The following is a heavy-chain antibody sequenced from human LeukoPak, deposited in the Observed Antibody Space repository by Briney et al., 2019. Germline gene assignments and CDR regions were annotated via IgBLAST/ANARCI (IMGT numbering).Heavy chain of an antibody. J-gene: IGHJ4*02. CDR1: GFTFDDYA. Sequence: GRSLGLSCAASGFTFDDYAMHWVRQAPGKGLEWVSGISWNSGSIGYADSVRGRFAISRDNAKNSLYLQINSLRAEDTALYYCAKGANYGSPNRYYFDYWGQGTLVTVSS. CDR2: ISWNSGSI. V-gene: IGHV3-9*01. D-gene: IGHD3-10*01. CDR3: AKGANYGSPNRYYFDY.